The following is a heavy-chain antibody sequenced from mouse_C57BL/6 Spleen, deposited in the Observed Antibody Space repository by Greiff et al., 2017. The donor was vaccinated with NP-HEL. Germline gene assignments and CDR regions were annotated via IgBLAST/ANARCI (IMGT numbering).Heavy chain of an antibody. V-gene: IGHV14-2*01. CDR3: APYCNGSSYIYAMDY. CDR2: IDPEDGET. D-gene: IGHD1-1*01. CDR1: GFNIKDYY. J-gene: IGHJ4*01. Sequence: VQLQQSGAELVKPGASVKLSCTASGFNIKDYYMHWVKQRTEQGLEWIGRIDPEDGETKYAQKFQGKATLTADTSSNTAYLQLSSLTSEDTAVYYCAPYCNGSSYIYAMDYWGQGTSVTVSS.